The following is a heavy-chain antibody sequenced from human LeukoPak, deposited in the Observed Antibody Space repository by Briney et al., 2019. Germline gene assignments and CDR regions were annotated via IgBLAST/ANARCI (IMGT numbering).Heavy chain of an antibody. CDR1: GFTFSDYA. J-gene: IGHJ4*02. CDR2: ISGSGGST. V-gene: IGHV3-23*01. D-gene: IGHD6-19*01. Sequence: PGGSLRLSCAASGFTFSDYAMSWVRQAPGKGLEWVSGISGSGGSTYYADSVKGRFTISRDNSKNTLYLQMNSLRAEDTAVYYCAKGYSSGWYFFDYWGQGTLVTVSS. CDR3: AKGYSSGWYFFDY.